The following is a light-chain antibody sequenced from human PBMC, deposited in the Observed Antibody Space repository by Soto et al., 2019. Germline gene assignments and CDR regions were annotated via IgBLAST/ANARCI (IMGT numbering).Light chain of an antibody. V-gene: IGLV2-14*01. Sequence: QSALTQPASVSGSPGQSITISCSGTSSDVGAHDFVSWYQHHPDKAPKVIIFEVTKRPSGVSDRFSGSKTGNTASLTISELQAEDEADYYCNSYTLSKTVIFGGGTKLTVL. CDR1: SSDVGAHDF. CDR2: EVT. CDR3: NSYTLSKTVI. J-gene: IGLJ2*01.